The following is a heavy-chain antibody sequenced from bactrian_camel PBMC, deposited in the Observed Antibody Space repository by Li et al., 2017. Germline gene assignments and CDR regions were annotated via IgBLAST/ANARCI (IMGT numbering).Heavy chain of an antibody. D-gene: IGHD3*01. V-gene: IGHV3S53*01. J-gene: IGHJ4*01. CDR3: AAGPLYDCLSGSWSSGLLY. CDR2: IGSDGTT. Sequence: HVQLVESGGASVQAGGSLVLSCAVSGTLPSSVCMGWFSQGAGKEHEGVATIGSDGTTNYADPVKGRFTISKDNAKNTLYLQMNSLKPEDTAVYYCAAGPLYDCLSGSWSSGLLYWGQGTQVTVS. CDR1: GTLPSSVC.